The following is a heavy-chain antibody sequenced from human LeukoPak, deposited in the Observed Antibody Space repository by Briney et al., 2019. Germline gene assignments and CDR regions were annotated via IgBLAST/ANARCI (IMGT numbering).Heavy chain of an antibody. CDR1: GFTFSSYA. D-gene: IGHD3-3*01. V-gene: IGHV3-23*01. Sequence: GGSLRLSCAASGFTFSSYAMSWVRQAPGAGLEWVSAICGSGGRTYYADSVKGRFTISRDNSKNTLYLQMNSLRAEDTAVYYCAKDKIGLRFLEWSYLFDYWGQGTLVTVSS. CDR3: AKDKIGLRFLEWSYLFDY. CDR2: ICGSGGRT. J-gene: IGHJ4*02.